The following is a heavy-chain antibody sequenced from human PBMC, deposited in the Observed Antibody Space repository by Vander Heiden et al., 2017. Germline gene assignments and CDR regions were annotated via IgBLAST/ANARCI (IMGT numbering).Heavy chain of an antibody. V-gene: IGHV4-61*01. CDR2: IYYSGST. CDR3: AREVGIGVVTGGWFDP. CDR1: GGSVRSGSYY. Sequence: QAQLQESGPGLVKPSATLSLTCTVSGGSVRSGSYYGSGIRQPPGKGLEWIGYIYYSGSTNYTPSLKSRVTISVDTSKNQCSLKLSSVTAADTAVYYCAREVGIGVVTGGWFDPWGQGTLVTVSS. J-gene: IGHJ5*02. D-gene: IGHD2-21*02.